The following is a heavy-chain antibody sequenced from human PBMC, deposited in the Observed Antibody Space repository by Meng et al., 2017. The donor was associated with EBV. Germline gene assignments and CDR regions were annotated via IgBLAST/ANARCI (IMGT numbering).Heavy chain of an antibody. Sequence: QLQLYQSGPGLVKPSETLSLTRTVAGDSISSRSYYWGWIRQSPGKGLEWIGNVYYSGNSYYNPSLKSRVTISVDTSKNQFYLKLISVTAADTAVYFCARVTFYDYWSGYSFNWFDPWGQGPLVTVSS. J-gene: IGHJ5*02. CDR1: GDSISSRSYY. D-gene: IGHD3-3*01. CDR3: ARVTFYDYWSGYSFNWFDP. V-gene: IGHV4-39*01. CDR2: VYYSGNS.